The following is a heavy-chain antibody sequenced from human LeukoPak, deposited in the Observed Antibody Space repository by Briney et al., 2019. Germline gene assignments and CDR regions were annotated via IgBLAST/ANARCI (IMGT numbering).Heavy chain of an antibody. Sequence: SETLTLTCTVSGGSISSSSYYCGWIRQPPGKGLEWIGSIYYSGSTYYNPSLKSRVTISVDTFKNQFSLKLSSVTAADTAVYYCASPHYDFWSGPLNWFDPWGQGTLVTVSS. CDR2: IYYSGST. D-gene: IGHD3-3*01. J-gene: IGHJ5*02. CDR1: GGSISSSSYY. CDR3: ASPHYDFWSGPLNWFDP. V-gene: IGHV4-39*01.